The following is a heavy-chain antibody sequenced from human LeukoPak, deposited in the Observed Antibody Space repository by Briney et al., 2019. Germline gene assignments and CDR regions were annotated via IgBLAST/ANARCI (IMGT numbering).Heavy chain of an antibody. V-gene: IGHV4-39*01. J-gene: IGHJ5*02. Sequence: KPSQTLSLTCTVSGGSISSGGYYWSWIRQPPGKGLEWIGSIYYSGSTYYNPSLKSRVTISVDTSKNQFSLKLSSVTAADTAVYYCASEPPGLLMEPFDPWGQGTLVTVSS. CDR2: IYYSGST. CDR1: GGSISSGGYY. CDR3: ASEPPGLLMEPFDP. D-gene: IGHD2-8*01.